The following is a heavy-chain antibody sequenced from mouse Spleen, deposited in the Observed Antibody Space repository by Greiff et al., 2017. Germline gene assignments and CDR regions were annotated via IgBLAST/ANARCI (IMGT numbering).Heavy chain of an antibody. J-gene: IGHJ4*01. CDR1: GFTFSSYT. CDR2: ISSGGGNT. Sequence: EVQRVESGGGLVKPGGSLKLSCAASGFTFSSYTMSWVRQTPAKRLEWVATISSGGGNTYYPDSVKGRFTISRDNARNTLYLQMSSLRSEDTAMYYCARQAYSNYGYAMDYWGQGTSVTVSS. D-gene: IGHD2-5*01. CDR3: ARQAYSNYGYAMDY. V-gene: IGHV5-9*04.